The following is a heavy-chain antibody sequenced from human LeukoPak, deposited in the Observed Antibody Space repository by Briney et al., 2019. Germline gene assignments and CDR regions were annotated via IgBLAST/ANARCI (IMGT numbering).Heavy chain of an antibody. CDR3: ARYRYCSGGSCYPVAWFDP. D-gene: IGHD2-15*01. CDR1: GGSISRYY. J-gene: IGHJ5*02. V-gene: IGHV4-59*08. CDR2: IYYSGST. Sequence: PSETLSLTCTVPGGSISRYYWSSIRQPPGKGLEWIGYIYYSGSTNYNPSLKSRVTISVDTSKNQFSLKLSSVTAADTAVYYCARYRYCSGGSCYPVAWFDPSGQGTLVTVSS.